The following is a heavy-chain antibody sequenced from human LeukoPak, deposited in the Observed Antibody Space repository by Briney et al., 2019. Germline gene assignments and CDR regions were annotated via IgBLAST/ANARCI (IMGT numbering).Heavy chain of an antibody. Sequence: GRSLRLSCAASGFTFSSYGMHWVRQAPGKGLEWVAVISYDGSNKYYADSVKGRFTISRDNSKNTLYLQMNSLRAEDTAVYYCAKVRRITMIVAPFDYWGQGTLVTVSS. CDR1: GFTFSSYG. J-gene: IGHJ4*02. V-gene: IGHV3-30*18. CDR3: AKVRRITMIVAPFDY. D-gene: IGHD3-22*01. CDR2: ISYDGSNK.